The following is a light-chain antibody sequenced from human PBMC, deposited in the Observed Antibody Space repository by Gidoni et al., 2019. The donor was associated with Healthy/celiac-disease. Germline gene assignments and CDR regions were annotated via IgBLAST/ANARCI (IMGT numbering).Light chain of an antibody. J-gene: IGKJ2*01. CDR3: MQALQTPPYT. CDR1: QSLLHSNGYNY. Sequence: DIVITQSPLSLPVTPGEPASISCRSSQSLLHSNGYNYLDWYLQKPGQSPQLLIYLGSNRASGVPDRFSGSGSGTYFTLKISRVEAEDVGVYYCMQALQTPPYTFGQGTKLEIK. CDR2: LGS. V-gene: IGKV2-28*01.